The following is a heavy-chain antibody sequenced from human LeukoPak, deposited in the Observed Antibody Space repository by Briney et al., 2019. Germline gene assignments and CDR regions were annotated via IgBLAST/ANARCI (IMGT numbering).Heavy chain of an antibody. D-gene: IGHD1-26*01. J-gene: IGHJ5*02. Sequence: SETLSLTCTVSGGSISSGDYYWSWIRQPPGKGLEWIGYIYYSGSTYYNPSLKSRVTISVDTSKNQFSLKLSSVTAADTAVHYCARGVVGATEWFDPWGQGTLVTVSS. CDR1: GGSISSGDYY. CDR3: ARGVVGATEWFDP. V-gene: IGHV4-30-4*08. CDR2: IYYSGST.